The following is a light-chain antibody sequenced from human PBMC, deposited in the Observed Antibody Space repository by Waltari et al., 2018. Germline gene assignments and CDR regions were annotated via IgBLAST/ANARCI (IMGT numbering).Light chain of an antibody. CDR1: SLRRCY. CDR3: HSRETFSTRL. V-gene: IGLV3-19*01. CDR2: GPD. Sequence: SSDLTQDPSLSVALGQPVRITCQGDSLRRCYASWYQQRPGQAPILVLYGPDNRPSGIPDRFSGSTSGNTASLTITGAQAEDEADYYCHSRETFSTRLFGGGTRLTV. J-gene: IGLJ2*01.